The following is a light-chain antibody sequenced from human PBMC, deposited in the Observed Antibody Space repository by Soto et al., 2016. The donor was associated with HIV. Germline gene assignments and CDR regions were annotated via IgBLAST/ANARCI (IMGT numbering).Light chain of an antibody. V-gene: IGKV1-5*03. CDR2: KTS. J-gene: IGKJ1*01. Sequence: DIQMTQFPSTLSASIGDRVTITCRASQSVSVWLAWYQQKPGKAPNLLIFKTSTLEIGVPSRFSGSGSGTDFTLTISSLQHDDLATYYCQQSSRTPRTFGQGTKVEIK. CDR3: QQSSRTPRT. CDR1: QSVSVW.